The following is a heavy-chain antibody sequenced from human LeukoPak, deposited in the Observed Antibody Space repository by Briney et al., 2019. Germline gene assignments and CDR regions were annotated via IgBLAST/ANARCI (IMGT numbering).Heavy chain of an antibody. J-gene: IGHJ4*02. CDR2: IIPIFGTA. D-gene: IGHD6-13*01. V-gene: IGHV1-69*13. CDR3: AKARAGAGTFWLDY. CDR1: GGTFSSYA. Sequence: SVKVSCKASGGTFSSYAISWVRQAPGQGLEWMGGIIPIFGTANYAQKFQGRVTITADESTSTAYMELSSLRSEDTAVYYCAKARAGAGTFWLDYWGQGTLVTVSS.